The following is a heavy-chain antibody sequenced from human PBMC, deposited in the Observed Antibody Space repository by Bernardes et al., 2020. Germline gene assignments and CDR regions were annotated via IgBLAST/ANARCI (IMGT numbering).Heavy chain of an antibody. CDR1: GYTFASYG. J-gene: IGHJ6*03. V-gene: IGHV1-18*01. Sequence: ASVKASCKASGYTFASYGISWVRQAPGQGLEWMGWIIAYNGNTNYAQKLQGRVTITTDTSTSTAYMELRSLRSDDTAVYYCARVRAQFGATLWNYYYCMDVGGKGNTLPVSS. CDR3: ARVRAQFGATLWNYYYCMDV. D-gene: IGHD1-26*01. CDR2: IIAYNGNT.